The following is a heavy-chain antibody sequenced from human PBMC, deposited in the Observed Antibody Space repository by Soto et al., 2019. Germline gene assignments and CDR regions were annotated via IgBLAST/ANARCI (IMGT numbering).Heavy chain of an antibody. CDR2: IYYSGST. Sequence: QLQLQESGPGLVKPSETLSLTCTVSGGSISSSSYYWGWIRQPPGKGLEWIGSIYYSGSTYYNPSLKSRVTISVYTSKNQFSLNLSSVTSADTAVYYCARHYCSGGSCYPDFDYWGQGTLVTVSS. CDR3: ARHYCSGGSCYPDFDY. CDR1: GGSISSSSYY. V-gene: IGHV4-39*01. J-gene: IGHJ4*02. D-gene: IGHD2-15*01.